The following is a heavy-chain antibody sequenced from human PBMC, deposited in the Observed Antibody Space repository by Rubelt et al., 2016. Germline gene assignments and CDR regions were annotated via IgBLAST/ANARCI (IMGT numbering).Heavy chain of an antibody. Sequence: QQQLQESGPGLVKPLETLSLTCTVSGGSISSSTYYWGWIRQPPGKGLEWIGYIYYSGSTYYNPSLKSRVTISVDTSKNQFSLKLSSVTAADTAVYYCARGSVVAATLDWFDPWGQGTLVTVSS. CDR2: IYYSGST. J-gene: IGHJ5*02. V-gene: IGHV4-39*07. CDR3: ARGSVVAATLDWFDP. D-gene: IGHD2-15*01. CDR1: GGSISSSTYY.